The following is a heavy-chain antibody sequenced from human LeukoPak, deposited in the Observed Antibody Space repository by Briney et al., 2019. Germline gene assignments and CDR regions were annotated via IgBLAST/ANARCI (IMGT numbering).Heavy chain of an antibody. Sequence: SETMSLTSAVDGGSFSGYYWSWIRQPPGKGLEWIGEINHSGGTNYNPSLKSRVTISVDTSKNQFSLKLSSVTAADTAVYYCASAMIGVPDDAFDIWGQGTMVTVSS. D-gene: IGHD3-22*01. J-gene: IGHJ3*02. CDR3: ASAMIGVPDDAFDI. CDR2: INHSGGT. CDR1: GGSFSGYY. V-gene: IGHV4-34*01.